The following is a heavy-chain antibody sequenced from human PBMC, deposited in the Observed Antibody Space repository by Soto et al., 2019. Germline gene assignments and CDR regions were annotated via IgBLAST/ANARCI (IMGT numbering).Heavy chain of an antibody. J-gene: IGHJ4*02. Sequence: PGGSLRLSCAASGFTFDDYAMHWVRQAPGKGLEWVSGISWNSGSIGYADSVKGRFTISRDNAKNSLYLQMNSLRAEDTALYYCAKDVQDSGSYWTFDYWGQGTLVTVSS. V-gene: IGHV3-9*01. CDR3: AKDVQDSGSYWTFDY. D-gene: IGHD1-26*01. CDR1: GFTFDDYA. CDR2: ISWNSGSI.